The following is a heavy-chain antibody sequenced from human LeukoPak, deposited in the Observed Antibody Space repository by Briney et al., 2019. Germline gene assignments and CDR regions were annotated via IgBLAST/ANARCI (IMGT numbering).Heavy chain of an antibody. CDR2: IYHSGST. CDR3: AREITFGGVIVQHFDY. J-gene: IGHJ4*02. V-gene: IGHV4-38-2*02. CDR1: GYSISSGYY. Sequence: ASETLSLTCAVSGYSISSGYYWGWIRKPPGKALEWIGSIYHSGSTYYNPSLKSRVTISVDTSKNQFSLKLSSVTAADTAVYYCAREITFGGVIVQHFDYWGQGTLLTVSS. D-gene: IGHD3-16*02.